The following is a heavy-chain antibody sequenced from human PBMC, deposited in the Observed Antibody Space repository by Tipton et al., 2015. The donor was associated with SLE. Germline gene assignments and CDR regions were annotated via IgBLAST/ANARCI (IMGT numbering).Heavy chain of an antibody. CDR2: INTNTGNP. V-gene: IGHV7-4-1*02. Sequence: QPMQSGAEVKKPGASVKVSCKASGYTFTSYAMNWVRQAPGQGLEWMGWINTNTGNPTYAQGFTGRFVFSLDTSVSTAYLQISSLKAEDTAVYYCARVGAHGHYYYHYYMDVWGKGTTVTVSS. D-gene: IGHD1-26*01. CDR1: GYTFTSYA. J-gene: IGHJ6*03. CDR3: ARVGAHGHYYYHYYMDV.